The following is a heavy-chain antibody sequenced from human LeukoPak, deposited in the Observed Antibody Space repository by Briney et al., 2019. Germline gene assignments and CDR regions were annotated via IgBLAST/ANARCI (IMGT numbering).Heavy chain of an antibody. D-gene: IGHD2-15*01. CDR3: ASPKSSVAATLLDY. Sequence: PSETLSLTCAVYGGSFSGYYWSWIRQPPGKGLEWIGEINHSGSTNYNPSLKSRVTISVDTFKDQFSLKLSSVTAADTAVYYCASPKSSVAATLLDYWGQGTLVTVS. J-gene: IGHJ4*02. V-gene: IGHV4-34*01. CDR1: GGSFSGYY. CDR2: INHSGST.